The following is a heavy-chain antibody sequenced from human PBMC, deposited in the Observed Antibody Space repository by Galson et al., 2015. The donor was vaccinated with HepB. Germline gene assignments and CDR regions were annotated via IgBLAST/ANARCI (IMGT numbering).Heavy chain of an antibody. D-gene: IGHD1-26*01. CDR2: ISYDGSNK. V-gene: IGHV3-30-3*01. CDR3: ARVGSYYGNY. Sequence: SLRLSCAASGFTFSSYAMHWVRQAPGKGLEWVAVISYDGSNKYYADSVKGRFTISRDNSKNTLYLQMNSLRAEDTAVYYCARVGSYYGNYWGQGTLVTVSS. CDR1: GFTFSSYA. J-gene: IGHJ4*02.